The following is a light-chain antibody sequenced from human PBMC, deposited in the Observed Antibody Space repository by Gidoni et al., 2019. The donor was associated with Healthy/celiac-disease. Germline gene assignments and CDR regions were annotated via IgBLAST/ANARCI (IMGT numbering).Light chain of an antibody. CDR3: QVWDSRSDHVV. CDR1: NIGSKS. Sequence: SYVLTQPPSVSVAPGKTARITCGGNNIGSKSVDWYQQKPGQAPVLVIYYDSDRPSGIPERFSGSNSGNTATLTISRVEAGDEADYYCQVWDSRSDHVVFGGGTKLTVL. V-gene: IGLV3-21*04. J-gene: IGLJ2*01. CDR2: YDS.